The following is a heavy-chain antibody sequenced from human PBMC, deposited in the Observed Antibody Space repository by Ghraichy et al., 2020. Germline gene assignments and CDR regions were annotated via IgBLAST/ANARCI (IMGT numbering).Heavy chain of an antibody. CDR1: GGTFSSYA. D-gene: IGHD1-7*01. CDR3: ARSCITGTTEGALCYYYYGMDD. J-gene: IGHJ6*02. V-gene: IGHV1-69*04. Sequence: SVKVSCKASGGTFSSYAISWVRQAPGQGLEWMGRIIPILGIANYAQKFQGRVTITADKSTSTAYMELSSLRSEDTAVYYCARSCITGTTEGALCYYYYGMDDWGQGTTVTVSS. CDR2: IIPILGIA.